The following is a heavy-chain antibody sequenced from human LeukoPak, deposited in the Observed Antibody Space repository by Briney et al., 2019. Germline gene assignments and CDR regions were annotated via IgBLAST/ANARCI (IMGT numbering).Heavy chain of an antibody. D-gene: IGHD2-15*01. CDR1: GFIFSNYW. J-gene: IGHJ4*02. CDR3: ATTIVVVRAAHDYFDY. V-gene: IGHV3-7*01. Sequence: PGGSLRLSCAASGFIFSNYWMSWVRQAPGKGLEWVANIYLDGSERYYVDSVKGRFTISRDNAKKSLYLQMNSLRAEDTAVYYCATTIVVVRAAHDYFDYWGQGTLVTVSS. CDR2: IYLDGSER.